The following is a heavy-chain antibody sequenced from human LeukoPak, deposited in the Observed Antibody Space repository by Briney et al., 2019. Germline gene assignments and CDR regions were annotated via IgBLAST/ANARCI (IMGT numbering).Heavy chain of an antibody. V-gene: IGHV1-2*02. CDR2: INPNSGGT. CDR1: GGTFSSYA. Sequence: ASVKVSCKASGGTFSSYAISWVRQAPGQGLEWMGWINPNSGGTNYAQKFQGRVTMTRDTSISTAYMELSRLRSDDTAVYYCARASRLTKYNWNYTPDFLFDYWGQGTLVTVSS. CDR3: ARASRLTKYNWNYTPDFLFDY. D-gene: IGHD1-7*01. J-gene: IGHJ4*02.